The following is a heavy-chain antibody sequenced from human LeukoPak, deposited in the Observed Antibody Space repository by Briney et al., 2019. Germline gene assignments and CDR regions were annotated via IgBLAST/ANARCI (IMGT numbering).Heavy chain of an antibody. V-gene: IGHV4-34*01. D-gene: IGHD3-22*01. CDR3: ARDDSSGPFDY. CDR1: GGSFSDYY. CDR2: SNHSGST. Sequence: SETLSLTCAVYGGSFSDYYWNWIRQPPGKGLEWIGESNHSGSTNYNPSLKSRVTISVDTSKNQFSLKLSSVTAADTAVYYCARDDSSGPFDYWGQGTLVTVSS. J-gene: IGHJ4*02.